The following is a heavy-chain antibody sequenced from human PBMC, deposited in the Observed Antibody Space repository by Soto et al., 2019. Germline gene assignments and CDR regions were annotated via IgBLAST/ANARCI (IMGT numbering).Heavy chain of an antibody. J-gene: IGHJ5*02. Sequence: KESGPTLVKPTQTLTLTCTFSGFSLSTSGVGVGWIRQPPGKGLEWIGYIYHSGSTYYNPSLKSRVTISVDRSKNQFSLKLSSVTAADTAVYYCARGLVSGFDPWGQGTLVTVSS. CDR1: GFSLSTSGVG. V-gene: IGHV4-30-2*01. CDR3: ARGLVSGFDP. D-gene: IGHD2-15*01. CDR2: IYHSGST.